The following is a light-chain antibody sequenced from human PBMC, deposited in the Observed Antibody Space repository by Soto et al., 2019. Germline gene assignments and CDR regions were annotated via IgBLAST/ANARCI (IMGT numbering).Light chain of an antibody. V-gene: IGLV2-14*01. CDR2: EVS. CDR1: SSDVGGYNY. Sequence: QSVLTQPASVSGSPGQSITISCTGTSSDVGGYNYVSWYQQHPGKAPKLMIYEVSNRPSGVSNRFSGSKSGNTASLTISGLQAEDESDYYCSLYTSISTYVFGTGTKVTVL. J-gene: IGLJ1*01. CDR3: SLYTSISTYV.